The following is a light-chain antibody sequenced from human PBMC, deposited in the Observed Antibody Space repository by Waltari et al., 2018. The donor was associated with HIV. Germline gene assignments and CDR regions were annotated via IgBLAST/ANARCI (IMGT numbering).Light chain of an antibody. CDR3: EAWDDSVTGPV. Sequence: QSVLTQPPSASGAPGQRVTLSCSGNSSNFATTAVIWYQQLPGAAPQLLLYGHPQPPSGIPHRFSGSNSATSASLVSSDLHSDDVGTYYCEAWDDSVTGPVFGGGTKLTVL. CDR2: GHP. V-gene: IGLV1-44*01. J-gene: IGLJ3*02. CDR1: SSNFATTA.